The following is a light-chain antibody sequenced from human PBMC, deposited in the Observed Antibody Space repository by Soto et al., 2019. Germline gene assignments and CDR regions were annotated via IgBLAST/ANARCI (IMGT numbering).Light chain of an antibody. V-gene: IGKV1-39*01. Sequence: IEMTQSPSSPSPSVGVTDTITCRASQNIDIYLNWYQQKAGTVPKLLISGASNLQSGVPSRFSGSESGTDFTLNISDLRPEDFATYYCQQSFSTPFTFGPGTKVDIK. CDR2: GAS. CDR3: QQSFSTPFT. J-gene: IGKJ3*01. CDR1: QNIDIY.